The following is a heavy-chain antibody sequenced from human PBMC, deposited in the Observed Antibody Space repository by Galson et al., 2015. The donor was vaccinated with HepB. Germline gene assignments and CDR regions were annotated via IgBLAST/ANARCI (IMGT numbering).Heavy chain of an antibody. J-gene: IGHJ5*02. Sequence: SVKVSCKASGYSFTSYTLHWVRQAPGQRLEWMGWTNAGNGDTKSSSKFQGRVIFTRDTSASTAYMEVSSLRSEDSALYYCARGAVTPWDLWGQGTLLTVSS. CDR1: GYSFTSYT. CDR2: TNAGNGDT. D-gene: IGHD6-19*01. V-gene: IGHV1-3*01. CDR3: ARGAVTPWDL.